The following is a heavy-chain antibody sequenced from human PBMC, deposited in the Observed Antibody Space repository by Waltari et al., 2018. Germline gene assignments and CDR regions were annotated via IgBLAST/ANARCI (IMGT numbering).Heavy chain of an antibody. D-gene: IGHD3-10*01. CDR1: GFTFSSYA. CDR3: AKDGYGSGSYYFDY. Sequence: EVQLLESGGGLVQPGGSLRLSCAASGFTFSSYAMSWVRPAQGKGLEWVSAISGRGGSTYYADSVKGRFTISRDNSKNTLYLQMNSLRAEDTAVYYCAKDGYGSGSYYFDYWGQGTLVTVSS. V-gene: IGHV3-23*01. CDR2: ISGRGGST. J-gene: IGHJ4*02.